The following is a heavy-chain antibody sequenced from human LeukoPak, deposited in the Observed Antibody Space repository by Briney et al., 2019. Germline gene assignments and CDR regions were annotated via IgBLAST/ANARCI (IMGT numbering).Heavy chain of an antibody. D-gene: IGHD6-13*01. V-gene: IGHV3-23*01. CDR3: AKDSSSWYFDY. CDR2: ISDSGGST. J-gene: IGHJ4*02. CDR1: GFTFSNYA. Sequence: GGSLRLSCAASGFTFSNYAMSWVRQAPGKGLEWVSAISDSGGSTYYAASVKGRFTISRDNSKSTLYLQMNSLRAEDTAVYYCAKDSSSWYFDYWGQGTLVTVSS.